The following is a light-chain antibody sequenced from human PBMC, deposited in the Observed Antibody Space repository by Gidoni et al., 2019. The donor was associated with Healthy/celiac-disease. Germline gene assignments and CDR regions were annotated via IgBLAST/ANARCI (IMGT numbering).Light chain of an antibody. J-gene: IGLJ2*01. V-gene: IGLV2-14*03. CDR3: SSYTSSSVV. CDR2: DVS. Sequence: QSALTQPGSGSGSPGQSITISCTGTSSYVGGYNYVSWYQQHPGKAPKLMIYDVSNRPSGVSNRFSGSKSGNTASLTISGLQAEDEADYYCSSYTSSSVVFGGGTKLTVL. CDR1: SSYVGGYNY.